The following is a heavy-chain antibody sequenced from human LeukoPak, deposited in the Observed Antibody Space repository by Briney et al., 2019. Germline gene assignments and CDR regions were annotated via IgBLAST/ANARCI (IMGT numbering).Heavy chain of an antibody. D-gene: IGHD3-10*01. CDR2: IYYSGST. CDR1: GGSISSYY. Sequence: SETLSLTCTVSGGSISSYYWSWIRQPPGKGLEWIGYIYYSGSTNYNPSLKSRVTISVDTSKNQFSLKLSSVTAADTAVYYCARGSLWFGERWDQGTLVTVSS. J-gene: IGHJ4*02. CDR3: ARGSLWFGER. V-gene: IGHV4-59*01.